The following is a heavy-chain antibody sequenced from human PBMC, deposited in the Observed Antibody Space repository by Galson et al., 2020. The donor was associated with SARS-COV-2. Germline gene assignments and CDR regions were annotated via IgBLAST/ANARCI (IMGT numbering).Heavy chain of an antibody. CDR1: GGSISSGGYY. J-gene: IGHJ4*02. CDR2: IYYSGST. V-gene: IGHV4-31*03. D-gene: IGHD2-15*01. CDR3: ARDRGYCSGGSCYSAGVFDY. Sequence: SETLSLTCTVSGGSISSGGYYWSWIRQHPGKGLEWIGYIYYSGSTYYNPSLKSRVTISVDTSKNQFSLKLSSVTAADTAVYYCARDRGYCSGGSCYSAGVFDYWGQGTLVTVSS.